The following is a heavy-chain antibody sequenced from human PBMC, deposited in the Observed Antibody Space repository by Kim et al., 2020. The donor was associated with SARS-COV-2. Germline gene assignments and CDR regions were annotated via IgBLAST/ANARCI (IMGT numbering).Heavy chain of an antibody. Sequence: ASVKVSCKASGYTFTSYGISWVRQAPGQGLEWMGWISAYNGNTNYAQKLQGRVTMTTDTSTSTAYMELRSLRSDDTAVYYCARHSYYDSLHWFDPWGQGTLVTVSS. CDR2: ISAYNGNT. CDR1: GYTFTSYG. V-gene: IGHV1-18*01. J-gene: IGHJ5*02. D-gene: IGHD3-22*01. CDR3: ARHSYYDSLHWFDP.